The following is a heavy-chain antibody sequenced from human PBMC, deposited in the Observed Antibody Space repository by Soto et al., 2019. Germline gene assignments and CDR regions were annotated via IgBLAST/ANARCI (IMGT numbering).Heavy chain of an antibody. CDR3: AKDLRKTSYYYGSGSHPVNYYYYMDV. CDR2: ISYDGSNK. CDR1: GFTFSSYG. Sequence: GGSLRLSCAASGFTFSSYGMHWVRQAPGKGLEWVAVISYDGSNKYYADSVKGRFTISRDNSKNTLYLQMNSLRAEDTAVYYCAKDLRKTSYYYGSGSHPVNYYYYMDVWGKGTTVTVSS. D-gene: IGHD3-10*01. J-gene: IGHJ6*03. V-gene: IGHV3-30*18.